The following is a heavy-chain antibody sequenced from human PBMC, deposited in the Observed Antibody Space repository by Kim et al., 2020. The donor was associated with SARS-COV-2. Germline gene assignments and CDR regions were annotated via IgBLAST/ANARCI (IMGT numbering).Heavy chain of an antibody. CDR1: GFTFSSYG. CDR3: AKWEYSSSGDY. J-gene: IGHJ4*02. D-gene: IGHD6-6*01. CDR2: ISYDGSNK. Sequence: GGSLRLSCAASGFTFSSYGMHWVRQAPGKGLEWVAVISYDGSNKYYADSVKGRFTISRDNSKNTLYLQMNSLRAEDTAVYYCAKWEYSSSGDYWGQGTLVTVSS. V-gene: IGHV3-30*18.